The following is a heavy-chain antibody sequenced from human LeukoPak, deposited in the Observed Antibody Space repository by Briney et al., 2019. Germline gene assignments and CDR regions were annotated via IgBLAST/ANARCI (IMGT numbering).Heavy chain of an antibody. CDR1: GFTFISYA. CDR2: ISSNGGST. CDR3: AKSHPRRDGYNFRDDAFDI. V-gene: IGHV3-64*01. D-gene: IGHD5-24*01. Sequence: GGALRLSCAASGFTFISYAMHWVRQAPGKGLEYVSAISSNGGSTYYANSVKGRFTISRDNSKNTLYLQMGSLRAEDMAVYYCAKSHPRRDGYNFRDDAFDIWGQGTMVTVSS. J-gene: IGHJ3*02.